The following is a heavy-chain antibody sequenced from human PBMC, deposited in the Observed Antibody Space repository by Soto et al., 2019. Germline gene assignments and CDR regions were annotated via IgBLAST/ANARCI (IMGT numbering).Heavy chain of an antibody. CDR3: ASLPLRVLPATNWFDP. D-gene: IGHD2-2*01. Sequence: GGSLRLSCAASGFTFSSYGMHWVRQAPGKGLEWVAVISYDGSNKYYADSVKGRFTISRDNSKNTLYLQVNSLRAEDTAVYYCASLPLRVLPATNWFDPWGQGALVSGSS. CDR1: GFTFSSYG. J-gene: IGHJ5*02. V-gene: IGHV3-30*03. CDR2: ISYDGSNK.